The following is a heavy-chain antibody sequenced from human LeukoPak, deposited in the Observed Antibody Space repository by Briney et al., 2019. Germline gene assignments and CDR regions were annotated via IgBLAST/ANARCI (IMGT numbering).Heavy chain of an antibody. D-gene: IGHD6-19*01. CDR2: ISAYNGNT. CDR1: GYTFTSYG. J-gene: IGHJ4*02. V-gene: IGHV1-18*01. CDR3: ARDRSPYSSGWYYFDY. Sequence: ASVKVSCKASGYTFTSYGISWVRQAPGQGLEWMGWISAYNGNTNYAQKLQGRVTMTTDTSTSTANMELRSLRSDDTAVYYCARDRSPYSSGWYYFDYWGQGTLVTVSS.